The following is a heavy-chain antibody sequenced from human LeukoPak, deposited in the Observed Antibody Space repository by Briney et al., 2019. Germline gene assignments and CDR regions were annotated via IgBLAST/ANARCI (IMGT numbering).Heavy chain of an antibody. CDR3: AKALCGDY. Sequence: GGSLRLSCAASGFTFDDYAMHWVRQAPGKGLEWVSGISWNSGSIGYADSVKGRFTISRDNAKNSLYLQMNSLRAEDTALYYCAKALCGDYWGQGTLVTVSS. J-gene: IGHJ4*02. V-gene: IGHV3-9*01. D-gene: IGHD2-2*01. CDR1: GFTFDDYA. CDR2: ISWNSGSI.